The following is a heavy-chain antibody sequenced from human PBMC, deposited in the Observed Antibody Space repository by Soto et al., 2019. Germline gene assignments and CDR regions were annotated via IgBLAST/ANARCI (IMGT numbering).Heavy chain of an antibody. Sequence: EVQLLESGGTLVQVGGSLRLSCVASGFSFSNYAVTWVRQAPGKGLEWVSAISGSGAGTYYADSVKGRFTISRDNSKNTVHLQMSSLRVEDAAVYHCAKRIQSGKNYVGNATYVWGQGTTVIVS. CDR2: ISGSGAGT. J-gene: IGHJ6*02. CDR1: GFSFSNYA. V-gene: IGHV3-23*01. CDR3: AKRIQSGKNYVGNATYV. D-gene: IGHD1-26*01.